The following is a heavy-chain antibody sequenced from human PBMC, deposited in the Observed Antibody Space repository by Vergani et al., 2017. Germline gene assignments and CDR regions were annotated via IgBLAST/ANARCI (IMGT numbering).Heavy chain of an antibody. J-gene: IGHJ4*02. V-gene: IGHV4-39*01. CDR3: ARHQVVFPDGGRVYSSGWYYFDY. Sequence: QLQLQESGPGLVKPSETLSLTCTVSGGSISSSSYYWGWIRQPPGKGLEWIGSIYYSGSTYYNPSLKSRVTISVDTSKNQFSLKLSSVTAADTAVYYCARHQVVFPDGGRVYSSGWYYFDYWGQGTLVTVSS. D-gene: IGHD6-19*01. CDR2: IYYSGST. CDR1: GGSISSSSYY.